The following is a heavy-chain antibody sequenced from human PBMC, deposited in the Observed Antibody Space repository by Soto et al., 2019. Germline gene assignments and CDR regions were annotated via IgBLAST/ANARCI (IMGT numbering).Heavy chain of an antibody. CDR2: ISYDGSNK. D-gene: IGHD6-19*01. CDR1: GFTFSSYA. J-gene: IGHJ4*02. V-gene: IGHV3-30-3*01. CDR3: ARDRRSSGIFDY. Sequence: QVQLVESGGGVVQPGRSLRLSCAASGFTFSSYAMYWVRQAPGKGLEWVAVISYDGSNKYYADSVKGRFTISRDNSKNTLYLQMNSLRAEDTAVYYCARDRRSSGIFDYWGQGTLVTVSS.